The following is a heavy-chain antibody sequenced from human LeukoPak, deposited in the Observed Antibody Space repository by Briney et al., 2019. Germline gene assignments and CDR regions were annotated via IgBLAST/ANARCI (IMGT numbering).Heavy chain of an antibody. D-gene: IGHD1-26*01. V-gene: IGHV1-46*01. CDR1: GYTFTSYY. Sequence: GASVKVSCKASGYTFTSYYMHWVRQAPGQGLEWMGIINASGGSTNYAQKFQGRVTITRDTSTSTVYMELSSLGSEDTAVYSCARGREGGGRSDAFDIWGQGTMVTVSS. CDR2: INASGGST. CDR3: ARGREGGGRSDAFDI. J-gene: IGHJ3*02.